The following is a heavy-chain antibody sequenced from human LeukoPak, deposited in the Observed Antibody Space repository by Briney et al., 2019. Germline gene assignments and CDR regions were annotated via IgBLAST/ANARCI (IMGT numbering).Heavy chain of an antibody. CDR2: ISYDGSNK. CDR3: ARDGVKNSYGVYYFDY. J-gene: IGHJ4*02. Sequence: GPSLRLSCAASGFTFSSYAMHSVSHAPGKGLEWVAVISYDGSNKYYASSVKGPFAILRKNSKNMPYMQMNSLRAEDTALYYCARDGVKNSYGVYYFDYWGQGTLVTVSS. V-gene: IGHV3-30*09. D-gene: IGHD5-18*01. CDR1: GFTFSSYA.